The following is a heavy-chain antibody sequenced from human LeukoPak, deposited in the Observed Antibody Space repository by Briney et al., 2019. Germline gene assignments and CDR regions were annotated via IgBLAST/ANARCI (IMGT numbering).Heavy chain of an antibody. CDR2: IYTSGST. CDR3: AMIVGATGGYYYYYYMDV. D-gene: IGHD1-26*01. J-gene: IGHJ6*03. V-gene: IGHV4-4*07. CDR1: GGSISSYY. Sequence: SETLSLTCTVSGGSISSYYWSWIRQPAGKGLEWIGRIYTSGSTNYNPSLKSRVTMSVDTSKNQFSLKLSSVTAADTAVYYCAMIVGATGGYYYYYYMDVWGKGTTVTVSS.